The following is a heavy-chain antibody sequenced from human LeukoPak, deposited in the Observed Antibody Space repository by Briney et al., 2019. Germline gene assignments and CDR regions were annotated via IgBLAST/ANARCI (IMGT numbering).Heavy chain of an antibody. Sequence: SETLSLTCTVSGYSISSGYYWGWIRQPPGKGLEWIGSIYHSGSTYYNPSLKSRVTISVDTSKNQFSLKLSSVTAADTALYYCARGVVAAPQAFDYWGQGTLVTVSS. D-gene: IGHD2-15*01. V-gene: IGHV4-38-2*02. CDR3: ARGVVAAPQAFDY. J-gene: IGHJ4*02. CDR2: IYHSGST. CDR1: GYSISSGYY.